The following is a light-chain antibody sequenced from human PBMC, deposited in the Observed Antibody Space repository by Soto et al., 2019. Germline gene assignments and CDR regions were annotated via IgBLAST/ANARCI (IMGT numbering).Light chain of an antibody. Sequence: QSALTQPASVSGPPGQSITISCTGTNSDVGGYKYVSWFQQHPGKAPKLIIFDVSDRPSGVSNRFSGSKSGNTASLTISGLQAEDEADYYCYSYTSSSTLVFGGGTQLTVL. CDR2: DVS. CDR1: NSDVGGYKY. J-gene: IGLJ2*01. V-gene: IGLV2-14*01. CDR3: YSYTSSSTLV.